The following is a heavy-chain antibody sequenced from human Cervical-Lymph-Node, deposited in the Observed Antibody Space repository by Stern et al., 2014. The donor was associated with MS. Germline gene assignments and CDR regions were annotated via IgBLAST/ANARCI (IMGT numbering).Heavy chain of an antibody. CDR1: GFSLSTSGVG. V-gene: IGHV2-5*02. J-gene: IGHJ4*02. Sequence: QVTLRESGPTLVKPTQTLTLTCTFSGFSLSTSGVGVVWIRQPPGKALEWLARIYWDDDKRYSPSLKSRVTITKDTSKNQVVLTMANMDPVDTATYYCAHSGSAYYFDYWGQGTLVTVSS. D-gene: IGHD1-1*01. CDR3: AHSGSAYYFDY. CDR2: IYWDDDK.